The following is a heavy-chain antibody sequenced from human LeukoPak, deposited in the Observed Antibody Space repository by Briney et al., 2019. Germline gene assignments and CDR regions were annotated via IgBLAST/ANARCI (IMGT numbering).Heavy chain of an antibody. J-gene: IGHJ6*03. CDR1: GGTFSSYA. CDR2: IIPIFGTA. Sequence: GASVKVSCKASGGTFSSYAISWVRQAPGQGLEWMGGIIPIFGTANYAQKFQGRVTTTADESTSTAYMELSSLRSEDTAVYYCASPAVGYCSSTSCYSFYYYYMDVWGKGTTVTVSS. CDR3: ASPAVGYCSSTSCYSFYYYYMDV. V-gene: IGHV1-69*13. D-gene: IGHD2-2*02.